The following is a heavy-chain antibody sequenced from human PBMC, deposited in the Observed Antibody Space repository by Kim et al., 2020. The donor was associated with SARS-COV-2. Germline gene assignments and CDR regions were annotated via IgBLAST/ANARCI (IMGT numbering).Heavy chain of an antibody. D-gene: IGHD6-13*01. Sequence: GGSLRLSCAASGFTFSSYAMHWVRQAPGKGLEWVAVISYDGSNKYYADSVKGRFTISRDNSKNTLYLQMNSLRAEDTAVYYCARVGESSSWGNYYYYYGMDVWGQGTTVTVSS. V-gene: IGHV3-30*04. CDR3: ARVGESSSWGNYYYYYGMDV. CDR2: ISYDGSNK. CDR1: GFTFSSYA. J-gene: IGHJ6*02.